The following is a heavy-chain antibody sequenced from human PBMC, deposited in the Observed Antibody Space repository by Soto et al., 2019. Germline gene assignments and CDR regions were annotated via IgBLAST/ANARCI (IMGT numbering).Heavy chain of an antibody. D-gene: IGHD3-22*01. V-gene: IGHV2-5*01. CDR3: AHYDSSGYFSHFDS. Sequence: QIALQESGPTVVKPTQTLTLTCTFSGFSLTTTGVGVGWIRHSPGKALEWLAMVYWNDERRYSPSLKSRLTITQDTSKNQVVLTMTYVDPVDTATYFCAHYDSSGYFSHFDSWGQGTLVTVSS. CDR2: VYWNDER. J-gene: IGHJ4*02. CDR1: GFSLTTTGVG.